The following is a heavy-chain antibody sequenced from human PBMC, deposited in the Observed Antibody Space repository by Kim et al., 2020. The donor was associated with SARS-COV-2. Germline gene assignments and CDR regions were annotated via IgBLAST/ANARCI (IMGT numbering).Heavy chain of an antibody. J-gene: IGHJ5*02. V-gene: IGHV3-64*01. CDR3: ARGVTMVRGVIIWAFTDNWFDA. CDR1: GFTFSSYA. CDR2: ISSNGGSI. D-gene: IGHD3-10*01. Sequence: GGSLRLSCAASGFTFSSYAMHWVRQAPGKGLEYVSAISSNGGSIYYANSVKGRFTISRDNSKNTLYLQMGSLRAEDMAVYYCARGVTMVRGVIIWAFTDNWFDAWGQGTLVTVSA.